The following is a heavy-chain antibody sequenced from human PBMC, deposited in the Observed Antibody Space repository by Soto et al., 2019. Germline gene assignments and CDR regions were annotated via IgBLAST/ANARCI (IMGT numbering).Heavy chain of an antibody. Sequence: QVQLVESGGGVVQPGRSLRLSCAASGFTFSSYGMHWVRQAPGKGLEWVAVISYDGSYKYYADSVKGRFTISRDNSKSTLYLQMNSLRAEDTAVYYCAKWNGGFDYWGQGPLVTVSS. V-gene: IGHV3-30*18. CDR2: ISYDGSYK. D-gene: IGHD3-16*01. CDR3: AKWNGGFDY. J-gene: IGHJ4*02. CDR1: GFTFSSYG.